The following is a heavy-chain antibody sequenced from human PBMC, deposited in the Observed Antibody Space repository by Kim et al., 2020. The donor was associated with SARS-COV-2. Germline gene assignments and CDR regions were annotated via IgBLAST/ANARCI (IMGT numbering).Heavy chain of an antibody. CDR3: ARHPYIAAAGTDWFDP. J-gene: IGHJ5*02. V-gene: IGHV4-39*01. Sequence: SETLSLTCTVSGGSISSSSYYWGWIRQPPGKGLEWIGSIYYSGSTYYNPSLKSRVTISVDTSKNQFSLKLSPVTAADTAVYYCARHPYIAAAGTDWFDP. D-gene: IGHD6-13*01. CDR2: IYYSGST. CDR1: GGSISSSSYY.